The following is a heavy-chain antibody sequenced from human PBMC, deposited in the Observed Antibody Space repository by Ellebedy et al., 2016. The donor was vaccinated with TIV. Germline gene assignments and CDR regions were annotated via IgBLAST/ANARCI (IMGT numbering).Heavy chain of an antibody. D-gene: IGHD6-6*01. CDR3: AKPDSSSIAAL. Sequence: ASVKVSCKASGYTLTGYYMHWVRQAPGQGLEWMGWINPNSGGTNYAQKFQGRVTMTRDTSISTAYMELSRLRAEDTAVYYCAKPDSSSIAALWGQGTLVTVSS. CDR2: INPNSGGT. J-gene: IGHJ4*02. V-gene: IGHV1-2*02. CDR1: GYTLTGYY.